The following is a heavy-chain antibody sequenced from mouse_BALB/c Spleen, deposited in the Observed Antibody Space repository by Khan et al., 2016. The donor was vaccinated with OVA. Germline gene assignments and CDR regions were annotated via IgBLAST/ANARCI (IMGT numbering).Heavy chain of an antibody. J-gene: IGHJ3*01. V-gene: IGHV14-3*02. D-gene: IGHD2-1*01. CDR3: ATLYGNPLAY. CDR1: GFNIKDTY. Sequence: MQLEESGAELVKPGASVKLSCTGSGFNIKDTYMHWVKQRPEQGLEWIGRIDPANGDTKYGPKFQDKATLTADTSSNTAYLQLSSLTSEDTAVYYCATLYGNPLAYWGQGTLVSVS. CDR2: IDPANGDT.